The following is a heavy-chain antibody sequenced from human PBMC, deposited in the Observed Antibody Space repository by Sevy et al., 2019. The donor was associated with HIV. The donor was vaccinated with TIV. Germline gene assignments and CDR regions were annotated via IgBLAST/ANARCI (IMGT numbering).Heavy chain of an antibody. V-gene: IGHV3-23*01. CDR2: ISGSGGST. J-gene: IGHJ4*02. CDR3: ARLITMVRGVTAKQLDY. Sequence: GGSLRLSCAASGFTFSSYAMSWVRQAPGKGLEWVSAISGSGGSTYYADSVKGRFTISRDNSKNTLYLQMNSLRAEDTAVYYRARLITMVRGVTAKQLDYWGQGTLVTVSS. CDR1: GFTFSSYA. D-gene: IGHD3-10*01.